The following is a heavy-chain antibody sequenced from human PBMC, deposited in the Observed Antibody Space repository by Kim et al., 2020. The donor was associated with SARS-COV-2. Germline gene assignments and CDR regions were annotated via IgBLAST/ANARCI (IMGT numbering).Heavy chain of an antibody. V-gene: IGHV3-23*01. D-gene: IGHD3-10*01. Sequence: GGSLRLSCVATGVTFSRCVMSWVRQASGKGLEWVSAIEGTSTYTTHAESVRGRFTISRDNSRNTLFLQMSDLRAEDTALYYCAKGLLRSGNFQPFDVWGQGTTVTVSS. CDR1: GVTFSRCV. CDR3: AKGLLRSGNFQPFDV. CDR2: IEGTSTYT. J-gene: IGHJ3*01.